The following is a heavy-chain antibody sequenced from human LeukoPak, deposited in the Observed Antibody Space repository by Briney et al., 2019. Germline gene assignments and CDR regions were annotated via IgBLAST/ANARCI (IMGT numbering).Heavy chain of an antibody. CDR1: GVSISSGDYY. V-gene: IGHV4-30-4*01. CDR3: ARPYYYDSRIDP. D-gene: IGHD3-22*01. J-gene: IGHJ5*02. CDR2: IYYSGGT. Sequence: SETLSLTCTVSGVSISSGDYYWSWIRQPPGKGLEWIGYIYYSGGTYYNPSLKSRVTISVDTSKNQLSLKLSSVTAADTAVYYCARPYYYDSRIDPWAREPWSPSPQ.